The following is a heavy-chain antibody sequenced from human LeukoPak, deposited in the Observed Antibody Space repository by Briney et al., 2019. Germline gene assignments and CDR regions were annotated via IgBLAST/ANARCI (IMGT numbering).Heavy chain of an antibody. CDR2: ISAYNGNT. J-gene: IGHJ4*02. V-gene: IGHV1-18*01. Sequence: ASVKVSCKGSGYTFISHGITWVRQAPGQGLEWMGWISAYNGNTNYAQKLQGRVTMTTDTSTSTAYMELRSLRSDDTAVYYCARDLTQKPYYDFWSGYYSYFDYWGQGTLVTVSS. D-gene: IGHD3-3*01. CDR3: ARDLTQKPYYDFWSGYYSYFDY. CDR1: GYTFISHG.